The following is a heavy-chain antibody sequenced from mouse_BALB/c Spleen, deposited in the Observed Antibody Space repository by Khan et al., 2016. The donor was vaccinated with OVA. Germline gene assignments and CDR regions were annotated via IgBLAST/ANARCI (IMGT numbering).Heavy chain of an antibody. CDR2: ISTYNGNT. CDR3: ARGDVLLRLQGMDY. Sequence: QVQLQQSGPEVVRPGVSVKISCKGSGDTFSDYAMHWVKQSHAKSLEWIGVISTYNGNTSYTQKFKGQATITVDNSSSTAYLELTRLKSEDSAIYYFARGDVLLRLQGMDYWGQGTSVTVSS. CDR1: GDTFSDYA. D-gene: IGHD1-2*01. V-gene: IGHV1S137*01. J-gene: IGHJ4*01.